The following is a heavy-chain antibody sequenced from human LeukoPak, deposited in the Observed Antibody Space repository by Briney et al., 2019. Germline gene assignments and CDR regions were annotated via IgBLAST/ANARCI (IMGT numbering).Heavy chain of an antibody. J-gene: IGHJ4*02. CDR1: GYTFTSYG. CDR3: ARVAITIFGVVIYYFDY. Sequence: ASVKVSCKASGYTFTSYGISWVRQAPGRGLEWMGWISAYNGNTNYAQKLQGRVTMTTDTSTSTAYMELRSLRSDDTAVYYCARVAITIFGVVIYYFDYWGQGTLVTVSS. V-gene: IGHV1-18*01. D-gene: IGHD3-3*01. CDR2: ISAYNGNT.